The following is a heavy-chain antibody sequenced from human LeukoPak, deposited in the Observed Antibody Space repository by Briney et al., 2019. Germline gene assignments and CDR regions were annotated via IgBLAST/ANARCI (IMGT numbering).Heavy chain of an antibody. CDR3: ARVGYDILTGYYGGAPVGPDY. CDR1: GYTFTGYY. Sequence: GASVKVSCKASGYTFTGYYMHWVRQAPGQGLEWMGWISAYNGNTNYAQKLQGRVTMTTDTSTSTAYMELRSLRSDDTAVYYCARVGYDILTGYYGGAPVGPDYWGQGTLVTVSS. CDR2: ISAYNGNT. D-gene: IGHD3-9*01. V-gene: IGHV1-18*04. J-gene: IGHJ4*02.